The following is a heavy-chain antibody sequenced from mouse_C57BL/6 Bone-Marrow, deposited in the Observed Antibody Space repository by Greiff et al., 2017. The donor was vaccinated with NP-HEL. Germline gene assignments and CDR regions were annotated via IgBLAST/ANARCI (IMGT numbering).Heavy chain of an antibody. V-gene: IGHV1-55*01. CDR2: IYPGSGST. J-gene: IGHJ3*01. CDR3: ARGTMITRAWFAY. CDR1: GYTFTSYW. D-gene: IGHD2-4*01. Sequence: QVQLQQPGAELVKPGASVMMSCKASGYTFTSYWITWVKQRPGQGLEWIGDIYPGSGSTNYNEKFKSKATLTVDTSSSTAYMQLSSLTSEDSAVYYCARGTMITRAWFAYWGQGTLVTVSA.